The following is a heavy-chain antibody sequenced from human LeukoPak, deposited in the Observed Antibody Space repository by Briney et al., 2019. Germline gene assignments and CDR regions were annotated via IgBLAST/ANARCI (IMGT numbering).Heavy chain of an antibody. D-gene: IGHD3-16*01. CDR1: GYTFTSYY. V-gene: IGHV1-46*01. Sequence: GASVKVSCKASGYTFTSYYMHWVRQAPGQGLEWMGIINPSGGSTSYAQKFQGRVTTTRDTSTSTVYMELSSLRSEDTAVYYCATEGGDYVWEDYYYYYMDVWGKGTTVTVSS. J-gene: IGHJ6*03. CDR3: ATEGGDYVWEDYYYYYMDV. CDR2: INPSGGST.